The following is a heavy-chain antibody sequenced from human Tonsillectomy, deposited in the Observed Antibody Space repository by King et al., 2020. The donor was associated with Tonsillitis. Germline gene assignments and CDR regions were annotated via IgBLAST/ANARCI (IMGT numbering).Heavy chain of an antibody. J-gene: IGHJ6*02. D-gene: IGHD5-18*01. CDR1: GFNLTTYA. V-gene: IGHV3-23*04. CDR2: ISASGVSA. CDR3: AKAVQLVPRYYYYGMDV. Sequence: VQLVESGGGLVQPGGSLKLSCAASGFNLTTYAMSWVRQAPGKGLEWVSAISASGVSAYYADSVKGRFTISRDNSKNTLYLQMNSLRADDTAVYYCAKAVQLVPRYYYYGMDVWGQGTTVTVSS.